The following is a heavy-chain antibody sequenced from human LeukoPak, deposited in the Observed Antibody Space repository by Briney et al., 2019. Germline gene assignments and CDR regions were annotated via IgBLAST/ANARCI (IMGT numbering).Heavy chain of an antibody. CDR2: IYYSGST. CDR3: ARDASYSSSTLFDY. CDR1: GGTISSSNW. Sequence: SETLSLTCAVSGGTISSSNWWSWVRQPPGKGLEWIGSIYYSGSTYYNPSLKSRVTISVDTSKNQFSLKLSSVTAADTAVYYCARDASYSSSTLFDYWGQGTLVTVSS. D-gene: IGHD6-13*01. J-gene: IGHJ4*02. V-gene: IGHV4-4*02.